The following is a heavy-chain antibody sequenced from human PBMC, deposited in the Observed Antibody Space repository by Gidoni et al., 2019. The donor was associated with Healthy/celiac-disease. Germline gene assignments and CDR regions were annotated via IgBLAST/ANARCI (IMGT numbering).Heavy chain of an antibody. J-gene: IGHJ6*02. CDR3: AREPEGLYYYYYYGMDV. V-gene: IGHV4-61*02. Sequence: QVQLQESGPGLVKPSQTLSLTCTVSGGSISSGSYYWSWIRQPAGKGLVWIGRIYTSGSTNYNPSLKSRVTISVDTSKNQFSLKLSSVTAADTAVYYCAREPEGLYYYYYYGMDVWGQGTTVTVSS. CDR2: IYTSGST. CDR1: GGSISSGSYY.